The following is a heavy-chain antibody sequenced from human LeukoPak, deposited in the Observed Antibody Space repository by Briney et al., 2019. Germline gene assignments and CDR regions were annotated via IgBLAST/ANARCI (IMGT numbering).Heavy chain of an antibody. V-gene: IGHV1-69*05. CDR2: IIPIFGTA. J-gene: IGHJ4*02. Sequence: SVKVSCKASGDTFSSYAISWVRQAPGQGLEWMGGIIPIFGTADYAQKFQGRVTMTRDTSTSTVYMELSSLRSEDTAVYYCARSGVTKQTYFDYWGQGTLVTVSS. CDR3: ARSGVTKQTYFDY. D-gene: IGHD5-18*01. CDR1: GDTFSSYA.